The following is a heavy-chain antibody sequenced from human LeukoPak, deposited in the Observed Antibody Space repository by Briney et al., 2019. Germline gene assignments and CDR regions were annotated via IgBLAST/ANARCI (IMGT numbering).Heavy chain of an antibody. V-gene: IGHV1-69*13. D-gene: IGHD3-16*02. J-gene: IGHJ5*02. CDR3: ARSNDYVWGSYRYGNWFDP. Sequence: GASVKVSCKASGYTFTSYDINWVRRATGQGLEWMGGIIPIFGTANYAQKFQGRVTITADESTSTAYMELSSLRSEDTAVYYCARSNDYVWGSYRYGNWFDPWGQGTLVTVSS. CDR2: IIPIFGTA. CDR1: GYTFTSYD.